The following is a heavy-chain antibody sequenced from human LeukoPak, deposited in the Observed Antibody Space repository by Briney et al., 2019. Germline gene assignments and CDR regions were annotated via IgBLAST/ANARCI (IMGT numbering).Heavy chain of an antibody. D-gene: IGHD3-10*01. CDR1: GFTLSSYA. CDR3: AKDTYYGSGSSFDY. J-gene: IGHJ4*02. CDR2: IRGSGGST. Sequence: GGSLRLSCADSGFTLSSYAMSGVRPAPGKGVEWGSAIRGSGGSTYYADSVKGRFSISRDNSKNTLYLQMNSLRAEDTAVYYCAKDTYYGSGSSFDYWGQGTLVTVSS. V-gene: IGHV3-23*01.